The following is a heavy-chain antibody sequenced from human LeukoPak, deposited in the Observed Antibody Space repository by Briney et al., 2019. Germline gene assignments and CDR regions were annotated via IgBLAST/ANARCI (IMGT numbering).Heavy chain of an antibody. CDR2: INPNSGGT. CDR1: GYTFTDYY. Sequence: ASVKVSCKASGYTFTDYYMHWVRQAPGQGLEWMGWINPNSGGTNYAQKFQGRVTMTRDTSISTAYMELSRLRSDDTAVYYCARDPDNWNYVDYWGQGTLVTVSS. V-gene: IGHV1-2*02. CDR3: ARDPDNWNYVDY. D-gene: IGHD1-7*01. J-gene: IGHJ4*02.